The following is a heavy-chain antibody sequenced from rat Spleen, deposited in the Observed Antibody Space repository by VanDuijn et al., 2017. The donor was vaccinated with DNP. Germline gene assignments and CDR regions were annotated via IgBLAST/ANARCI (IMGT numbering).Heavy chain of an antibody. Sequence: EVQLVESGGGLVQPGRSLKLSCAASGFTFSDYYMAWVRQAPKKGLEWVASISASGGSTSYRDSVKGRFIISRDNAKGTLYLQMDSLRSEDTATYYCTTDFDRGYWGQGVMVTVSS. J-gene: IGHJ2*01. CDR1: GFTFSDYY. D-gene: IGHD1-5*01. CDR3: TTDFDRGY. CDR2: ISASGGST. V-gene: IGHV5-27*01.